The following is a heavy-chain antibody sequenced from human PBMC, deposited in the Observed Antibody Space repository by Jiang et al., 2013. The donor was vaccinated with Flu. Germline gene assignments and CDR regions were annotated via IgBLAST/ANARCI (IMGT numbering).Heavy chain of an antibody. Sequence: PGKGLEWVAAISYDGSDKNYAASVRGRFTISRDTSKSTLALQMNSLRVEDTALYYCARFYNSYYFDYWGQGTLVTVSS. CDR3: ARFYNSYYFDY. J-gene: IGHJ4*02. D-gene: IGHD1-14*01. CDR2: ISYDGSDK. V-gene: IGHV3-30*03.